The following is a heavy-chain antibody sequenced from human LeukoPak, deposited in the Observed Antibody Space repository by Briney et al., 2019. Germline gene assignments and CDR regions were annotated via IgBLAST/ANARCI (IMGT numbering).Heavy chain of an antibody. CDR3: ARSTVAGTANFDY. J-gene: IGHJ4*02. CDR1: GFTFSDYY. Sequence: PGGSLRLPCAASGFTFSDYYMSWIRQAPGKGLEWVSYISSSSSYTNYADSVKGRFTISRDNAKNSLYLQMNSLRAEDTAVYYCARSTVAGTANFDYWGQGTLVTVSS. D-gene: IGHD6-19*01. V-gene: IGHV3-11*06. CDR2: ISSSSSYT.